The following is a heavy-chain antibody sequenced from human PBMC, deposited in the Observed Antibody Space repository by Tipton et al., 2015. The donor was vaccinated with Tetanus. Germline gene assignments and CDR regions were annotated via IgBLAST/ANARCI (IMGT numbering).Heavy chain of an antibody. CDR2: ISHSGST. CDR1: GGSITKDY. V-gene: IGHV4-59*01. CDR3: AGVTAQRTELYFDH. D-gene: IGHD6-13*01. Sequence: LRLSCNVSGGSITKDYWSWIRQSPGKTLEWIGYISHSGSTNYNASLRGRVTMSVDLTRKHVFLRMTSVTAADTTVYFCAGVTAQRTELYFDHWGQGTLVTVSS. J-gene: IGHJ4*02.